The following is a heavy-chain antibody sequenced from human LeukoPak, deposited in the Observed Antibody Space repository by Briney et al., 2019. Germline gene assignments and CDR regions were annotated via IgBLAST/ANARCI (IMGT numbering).Heavy chain of an antibody. Sequence: PSETLSLTCTVSGGSISSSYWSWIRQPPGKGLEWIGYIYYSGSPNYNPSLKSRVTISVDTSKNQFSLKLTSVTAADTAVYYCARDVFSGSYYQSWGQGTLVTVSS. CDR1: GGSISSSY. J-gene: IGHJ4*02. V-gene: IGHV4-59*01. D-gene: IGHD1-26*01. CDR2: IYYSGSP. CDR3: ARDVFSGSYYQS.